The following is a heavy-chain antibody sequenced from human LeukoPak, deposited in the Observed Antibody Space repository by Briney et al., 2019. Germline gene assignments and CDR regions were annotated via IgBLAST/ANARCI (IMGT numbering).Heavy chain of an antibody. CDR3: ARDQLYCSGGICYFEY. CDR2: ISATGNYI. V-gene: IGHV3-21*01. D-gene: IGHD2-15*01. J-gene: IGHJ4*02. CDR1: GFIFSSYS. Sequence: GGSLRLSCAASGFIFSSYSMNWVRQAPGKGLEWVSSISATGNYIYYADSVKGRFTISRDNAKNSLYLQMNSLRAEDTAVYYCARDQLYCSGGICYFEYWGQGTLVTVSS.